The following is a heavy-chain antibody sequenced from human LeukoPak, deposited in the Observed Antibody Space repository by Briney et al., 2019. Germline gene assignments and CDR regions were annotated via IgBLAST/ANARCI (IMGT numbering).Heavy chain of an antibody. Sequence: GSLRLSCAASGFTFSSYAMSWVRQAPGKGLEWVSAISGSGGSTYYADSVKGRFTISRDNSKNTLYLQMNSLRAEDTAVYYCAKAPPGYSSGWSPYFDYWGQGTLVTVSS. CDR3: AKAPPGYSSGWSPYFDY. CDR1: GFTFSSYA. D-gene: IGHD6-19*01. J-gene: IGHJ4*02. V-gene: IGHV3-23*01. CDR2: ISGSGGST.